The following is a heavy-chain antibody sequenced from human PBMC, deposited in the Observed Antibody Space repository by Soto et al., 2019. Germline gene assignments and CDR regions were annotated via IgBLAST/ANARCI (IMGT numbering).Heavy chain of an antibody. CDR1: GFTFSMYS. CDR2: IPQDGVDG. Sequence: GGSLRLSCEVSGFTFSMYSMSWVRQSPGKGLEWVAKIPQDGVDGHYADSVKGRFTISRGNGKNSLYLQLNNLRAEDTAVYYCARDHLILPAHDFFYGSDVWGRGATVTAP. D-gene: IGHD2-21*02. V-gene: IGHV3-7*03. CDR3: ARDHLILPAHDFFYGSDV. J-gene: IGHJ6*02.